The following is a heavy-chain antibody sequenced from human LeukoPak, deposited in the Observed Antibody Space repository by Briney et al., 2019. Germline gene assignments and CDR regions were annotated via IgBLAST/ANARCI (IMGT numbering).Heavy chain of an antibody. V-gene: IGHV4-59*08. Sequence: SETLSLTCSVSGGSFRPYHWNWIRQPPGKGLEWIGYIYYIGSTNYNSSLKSRVTISVDTSKNQFSLKLSSVTAADTAVYFCARLPLVRGSYRMDVWGHGTTVTVSS. CDR1: GGSFRPYH. CDR2: IYYIGST. J-gene: IGHJ6*02. CDR3: ARLPLVRGSYRMDV. D-gene: IGHD3-10*01.